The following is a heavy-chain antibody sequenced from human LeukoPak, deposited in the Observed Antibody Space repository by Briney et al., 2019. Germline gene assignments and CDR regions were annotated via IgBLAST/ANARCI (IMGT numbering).Heavy chain of an antibody. Sequence: GGSLRLSCAASRFTFSSYGMHWVRQAPGKGLEWVAYIQYDGSNEQYADSVKGRFSISRDSSKNILYLQMNSLRAGDPAVYYCAKDRCSNGVGCYYYYMDVWGKGTKVTISS. D-gene: IGHD2-8*01. CDR2: IQYDGSNE. V-gene: IGHV3-30*02. J-gene: IGHJ6*03. CDR3: AKDRCSNGVGCYYYYMDV. CDR1: RFTFSSYG.